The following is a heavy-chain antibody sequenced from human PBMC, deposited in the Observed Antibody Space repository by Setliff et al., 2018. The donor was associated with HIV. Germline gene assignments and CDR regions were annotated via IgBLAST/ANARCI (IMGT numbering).Heavy chain of an antibody. V-gene: IGHV3-11*04. CDR1: GFSFSDYY. CDR2: INGGGDPI. J-gene: IGHJ4*02. Sequence: LRLSCTASGFSFSDYYMNWVRQAPGKGLEWIAYINGGGDPIWYADSVKGRFTISRDNSKNTLYLQMNSLRVEDTAVYYCTKTMYSSRWSGFDYWGQGTPVTVSS. CDR3: TKTMYSSRWSGFDY. D-gene: IGHD6-13*01.